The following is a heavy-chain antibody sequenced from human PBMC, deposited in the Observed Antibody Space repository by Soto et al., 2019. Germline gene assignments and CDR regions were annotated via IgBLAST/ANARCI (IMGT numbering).Heavy chain of an antibody. Sequence: EVQLVQSGADVKKPVESLKISCKGSGYSFTSYWIGWARQMPGKGLEWMGIIYPGDSDTRYSPSFQGQVTISADKYISTAYLQWSILKASDTAMYYCAKPAAGGKNYYGMDVWGQGTTVTVS. D-gene: IGHD6-13*01. V-gene: IGHV5-51*01. CDR3: AKPAAGGKNYYGMDV. J-gene: IGHJ6*02. CDR1: GYSFTSYW. CDR2: IYPGDSDT.